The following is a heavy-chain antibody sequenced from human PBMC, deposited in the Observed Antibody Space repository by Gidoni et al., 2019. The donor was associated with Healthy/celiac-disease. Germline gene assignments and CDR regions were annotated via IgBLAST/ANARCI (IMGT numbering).Heavy chain of an antibody. D-gene: IGHD6-13*01. Sequence: EVQLVESGGGLVQPGGSLRLSCAASGFTFSSYSMNWVRQAPGKGLEWVSYISSSSSTIYYADSVKGRFTISRDNAKNSLYLQMNSLRAEDTAVYYCARAGSSWPVPFDYWGQGTLVTVSS. J-gene: IGHJ4*02. CDR3: ARAGSSWPVPFDY. V-gene: IGHV3-48*04. CDR2: ISSSSSTI. CDR1: GFTFSSYS.